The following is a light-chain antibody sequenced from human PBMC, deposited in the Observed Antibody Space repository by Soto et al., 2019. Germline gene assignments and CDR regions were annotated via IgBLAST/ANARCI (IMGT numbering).Light chain of an antibody. Sequence: QSALTQPPSGSGTPGQRVTISCSGSSSNIGSNYVYWYQQLPGTAPKLLIYRNNQRPSGVPDRFSGSNSGTSASLAISGLRSEDEADYYCAAWDDSLSGFYVFGTGTKVTVL. V-gene: IGLV1-47*01. J-gene: IGLJ1*01. CDR3: AAWDDSLSGFYV. CDR2: RNN. CDR1: SSNIGSNY.